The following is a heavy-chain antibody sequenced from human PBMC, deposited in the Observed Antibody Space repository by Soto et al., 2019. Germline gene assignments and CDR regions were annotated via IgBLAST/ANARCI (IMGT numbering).Heavy chain of an antibody. J-gene: IGHJ4*02. CDR2: IIPIFGTA. V-gene: IGHV1-69*13. Sequence: GASVKVSCKASGGTFSSYAVSWVRQAPGQGLEWMGGIIPIFGTANYAQKFQGRVTITADESTSTAYMELSSLRSEDTAVYYCARDTTPFCSSTSCYAGLFVYWGQATLVTVSS. D-gene: IGHD2-2*01. CDR1: GGTFSSYA. CDR3: ARDTTPFCSSTSCYAGLFVY.